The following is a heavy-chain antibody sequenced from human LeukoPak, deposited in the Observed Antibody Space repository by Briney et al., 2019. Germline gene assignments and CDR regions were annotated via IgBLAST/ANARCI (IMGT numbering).Heavy chain of an antibody. CDR2: IGGSGAAT. CDR3: AKDGSSGSSPEYCDY. Sequence: AGGSLRLSCAASGFTLRSFAMSWVRQAPGKGLEWVSGIGGSGAATYYADSVKGRFTISRDNSKNTLYLQMNSLRNEDTAVYYCAKDGSSGSSPEYCDYWGQGTLVTVSS. V-gene: IGHV3-23*01. J-gene: IGHJ4*02. CDR1: GFTLRSFA. D-gene: IGHD1-26*01.